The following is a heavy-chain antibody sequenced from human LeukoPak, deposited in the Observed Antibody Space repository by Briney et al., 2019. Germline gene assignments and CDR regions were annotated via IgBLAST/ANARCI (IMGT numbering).Heavy chain of an antibody. Sequence: SGGSLRLSCAASGFTFSNAWMSWVRQAPGKGLEWVGRIKSKTDGGTTDFAAPVKGRFTISRDDSKNTMSLQMNSLKTEDTAVYYCTKYRVGSYYGSGTSYLGYYYYMDVWGKGTTVTVSS. V-gene: IGHV3-15*01. CDR1: GFTFSNAW. CDR2: IKSKTDGGTT. J-gene: IGHJ6*03. CDR3: TKYRVGSYYGSGTSYLGYYYYMDV. D-gene: IGHD3-10*01.